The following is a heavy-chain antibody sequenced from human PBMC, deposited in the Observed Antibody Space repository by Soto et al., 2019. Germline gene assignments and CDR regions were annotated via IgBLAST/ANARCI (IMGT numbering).Heavy chain of an antibody. CDR2: IWSGGSNE. J-gene: IGHJ4*02. Sequence: PGGSVRLSCAASGFTFCSYGMHWVRQAPGKGLEWVAVIWSGGSNENYADSVKGRFTISRDNSKNMLYLQMNSLRAEDTAVYYCARGPGTSYFDYWGQGSLVTVSS. CDR1: GFTFCSYG. D-gene: IGHD2-2*01. V-gene: IGHV3-33*01. CDR3: ARGPGTSYFDY.